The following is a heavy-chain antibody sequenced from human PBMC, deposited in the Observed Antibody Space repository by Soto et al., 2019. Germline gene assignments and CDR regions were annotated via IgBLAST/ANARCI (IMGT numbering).Heavy chain of an antibody. CDR1: GYSFTSYW. J-gene: IGHJ5*02. CDR2: IYPGDSDT. Sequence: AGESLKISCKGSGYSFTSYWIGWVRQMPGKGLEWMGIIYPGDSDTRYSPSFQGQVTISADKSISTAYLQWSSLKASDTAMYHCARQYYYDSSGYYIRWFDPWGQGTLVTVSS. V-gene: IGHV5-51*01. D-gene: IGHD3-22*01. CDR3: ARQYYYDSSGYYIRWFDP.